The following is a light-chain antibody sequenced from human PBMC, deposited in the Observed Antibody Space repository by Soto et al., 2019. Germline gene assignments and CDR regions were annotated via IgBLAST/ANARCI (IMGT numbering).Light chain of an antibody. CDR1: QSVSCRY. J-gene: IGKJ2*01. CDR2: GAS. Sequence: EIVLTQSPGTLSLSPGERATLSCRASQSVSCRYLAWYQQKPGQAPRPLIYGASRRATGIPDRFSGSGSGTDFTVTICSLEPEDCAVYYCRQYGSSPYTFGQGATLQIK. V-gene: IGKV3-20*01. CDR3: RQYGSSPYT.